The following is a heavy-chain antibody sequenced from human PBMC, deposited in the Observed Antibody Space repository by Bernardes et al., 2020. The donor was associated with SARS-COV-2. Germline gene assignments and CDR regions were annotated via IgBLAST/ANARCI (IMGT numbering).Heavy chain of an antibody. Sequence: ASVKVSCKASGYTFTSYDINWVRQASGQGLEWMGWMNPNTANIGYAQKFQGRITLTRDTSISTAYMELSSLTSDDTAVYYCARVDPHPYYDYWSEFDLWCQRTLVTVSS. CDR3: ARVDPHPYYDYWSEFDL. J-gene: IGHJ5*02. CDR1: GYTFTSYD. D-gene: IGHD3-3*01. CDR2: MNPNTANI. V-gene: IGHV1-8*01.